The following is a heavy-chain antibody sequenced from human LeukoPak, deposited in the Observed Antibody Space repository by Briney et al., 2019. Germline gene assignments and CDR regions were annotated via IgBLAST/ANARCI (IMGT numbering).Heavy chain of an antibody. CDR3: ARARQHTYYYDSSGYYYFDY. CDR1: EYTFTGYY. D-gene: IGHD3-22*01. J-gene: IGHJ4*02. CDR2: INPNSGGT. V-gene: IGHV1-2*06. Sequence: GASVKVSCKASEYTFTGYYMHWVRQAPGQGLEWMGRINPNSGGTNYTQKFQGRVTMTRDTSISTAYMELSRLRSDDTAVYYCARARQHTYYYDSSGYYYFDYWGQGTLVTVSS.